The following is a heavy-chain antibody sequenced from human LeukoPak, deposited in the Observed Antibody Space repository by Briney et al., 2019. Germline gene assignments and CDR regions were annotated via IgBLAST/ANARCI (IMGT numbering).Heavy chain of an antibody. Sequence: SQTLSLTCAISGDSVSSNSAAWNWIRQSPSRGLEWLGRTYYRSKWYNDYAVSVKSRITINPDTSKNQFSLQLNSVTPEDTAVYYCAKGKFWSGPSVHYFDYWGRGTLVTVSS. CDR1: GDSVSSNSAA. D-gene: IGHD3-3*01. J-gene: IGHJ4*02. V-gene: IGHV6-1*01. CDR2: TYYRSKWYN. CDR3: AKGKFWSGPSVHYFDY.